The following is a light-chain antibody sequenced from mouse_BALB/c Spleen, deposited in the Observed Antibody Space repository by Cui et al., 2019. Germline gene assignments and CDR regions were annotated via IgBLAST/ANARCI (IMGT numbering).Light chain of an antibody. Sequence: DVLLTQSPATLSVSQGVRVSFCSRPSQSIGTSVHWYQQRTNTSPRLLIKYASESFSGIPSRFGGSGSGTDFTLSINSVESEDIADYYCQQSNSWPLTFGTGTKLELK. CDR1: QSIGTS. J-gene: IGKJ5*01. CDR3: QQSNSWPLT. CDR2: YAS. V-gene: IGKV5-48*01.